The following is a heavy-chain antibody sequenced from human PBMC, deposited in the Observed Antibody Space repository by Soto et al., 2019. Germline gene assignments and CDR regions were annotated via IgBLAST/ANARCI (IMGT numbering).Heavy chain of an antibody. CDR2: SNHRGST. Sequence: PSETLSLTGTVSGGSFRGYFWGWIPQPPGKGLEGIGESNHRGSTDYNPSLNSRVSISVDTSKTQFSLRLSSVSAADTAVYYCARRSPSMKVVGNNSGLGSFDYWGQGTLVTVSS. D-gene: IGHD3-22*01. J-gene: IGHJ4*02. CDR3: ARRSPSMKVVGNNSGLGSFDY. CDR1: GGSFRGYF. V-gene: IGHV4-34*01.